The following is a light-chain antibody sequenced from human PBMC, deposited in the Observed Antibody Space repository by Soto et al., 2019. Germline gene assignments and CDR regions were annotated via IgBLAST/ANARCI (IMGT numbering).Light chain of an antibody. V-gene: IGLV1-47*02. J-gene: IGLJ2*01. CDR3: QSYDSNLRGVV. CDR2: SNN. CDR1: SSNIGSNY. Sequence: QSVLTQPPSASGTPGQRVTISCSGSSSNIGSNYVYWYQQLPGTAPKLLIYSNNQRPSGVPDRFSGSKSGTSASLAISGLRSEDEADYYCQSYDSNLRGVVFGGGTKLTVL.